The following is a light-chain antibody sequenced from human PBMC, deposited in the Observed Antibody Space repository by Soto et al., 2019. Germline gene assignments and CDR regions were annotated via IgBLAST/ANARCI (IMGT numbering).Light chain of an antibody. CDR3: QQCGGAPLT. V-gene: IGKV3-20*01. Sequence: EIVWTQSPGTLSLSPGERATLSCRSSQSVSSSYLAWYQQKPGQAPRLLIYGASSRATGIPDRFSGSGSGTDFTITISRLEPEDFAVYFCQQCGGAPLTFGGGTKVDIK. J-gene: IGKJ4*01. CDR1: QSVSSSY. CDR2: GAS.